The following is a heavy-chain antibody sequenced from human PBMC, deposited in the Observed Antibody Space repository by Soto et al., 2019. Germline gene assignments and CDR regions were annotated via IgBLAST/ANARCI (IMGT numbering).Heavy chain of an antibody. V-gene: IGHV1-2*04. CDR3: ARGDSTDCSNGVCSFFYNHDMDV. Sequence: GASVKVSCKASGYNFLTYGISWLRQAPGQGLEWLGRINPKSGGTSTAQKFQGWVTMTTDTSISTASMELTRLTSDDTAIYYCARGDSTDCSNGVCSFFYNHDMDVWGQGTTVTVSS. CDR2: INPKSGGT. D-gene: IGHD2-8*01. CDR1: GYNFLTYG. J-gene: IGHJ6*02.